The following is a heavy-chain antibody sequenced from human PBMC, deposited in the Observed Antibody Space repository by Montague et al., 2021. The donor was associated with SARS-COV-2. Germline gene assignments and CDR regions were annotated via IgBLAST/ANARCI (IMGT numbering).Heavy chain of an antibody. CDR2: IYSSGST. J-gene: IGHJ6*02. CDR1: GGSISRHY. CDR3: ARVLRSCTNGVCRTYYYYGMDV. V-gene: IGHV4-59*11. Sequence: SETLSLTCSLSGGSISRHYWSWIRQPPGKGLEWIGYIYSSGSTNYDPSLQSRLTMSVDTSRNQFSLKLSSVTAADTAVYYCARVLRSCTNGVCRTYYYYGMDVWGQGTTVTVSS. D-gene: IGHD2-8*01.